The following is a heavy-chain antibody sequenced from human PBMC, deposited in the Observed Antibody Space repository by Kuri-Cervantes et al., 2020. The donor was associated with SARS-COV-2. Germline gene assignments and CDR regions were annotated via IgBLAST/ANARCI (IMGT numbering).Heavy chain of an antibody. CDR1: GYAFTSYG. V-gene: IGHV1-18*01. CDR3: ARGGNVRAFDI. CDR2: ISTYNRDI. J-gene: IGHJ3*02. Sequence: ASVKVSCKSSGYAFTSYGLSWVRQAPGQGLEWMGWISTYNRDINFAPKLRGRVTLTTDTPSNTAYMELSSLRSGDTAVYYCARGGNVRAFDIWGQGTMVTVSS. D-gene: IGHD1-1*01.